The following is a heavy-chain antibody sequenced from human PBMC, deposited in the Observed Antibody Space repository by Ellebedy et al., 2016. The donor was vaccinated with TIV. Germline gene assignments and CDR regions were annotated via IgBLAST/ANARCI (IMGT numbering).Heavy chain of an antibody. Sequence: SQTLSLTCVISGDSVSTDIGWNWIRQSPSRGLEWLGRTYYRSKWNNDYAVSLKSRITINPDTSKNLFSLKLSSVTAADTAIYYCARGGASYSDYWGQGTLVTVSS. CDR1: GDSVSTDIG. D-gene: IGHD4/OR15-4a*01. J-gene: IGHJ4*02. CDR3: ARGGASYSDY. CDR2: TYYRSKWNN. V-gene: IGHV6-1*01.